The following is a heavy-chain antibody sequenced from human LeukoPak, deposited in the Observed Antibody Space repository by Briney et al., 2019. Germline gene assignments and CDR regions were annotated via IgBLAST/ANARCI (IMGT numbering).Heavy chain of an antibody. CDR2: LNTDGCTP. V-gene: IGHV3-74*01. D-gene: IGHD1-26*01. CDR1: VFLFSNYC. Sequence: PGGSLRLSCAASVFLFSNYCMHWVRQAPGKGVDWVALLNTDGCTPDYANSVKGRFTVSRDNAKNTLYLQMSILRAEDTAVYNCVRYIITWGKFAFWSQGTLVTVSS. CDR3: VRYIITWGKFAF. J-gene: IGHJ4*02.